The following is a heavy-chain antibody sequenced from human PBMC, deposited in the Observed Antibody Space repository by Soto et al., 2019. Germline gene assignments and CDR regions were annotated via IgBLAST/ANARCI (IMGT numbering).Heavy chain of an antibody. J-gene: IGHJ6*02. Sequence: QVQLVESGGGLVRPGGSLRLSCEASGFTFRDYYMTCFRQAPGKGLEWLSYIDSSTKYTNYADSVKGRFTISRDNAKNSLYLQMNSLRADDTAVYYGAREYYYTMDVWGQGNMVTVSS. CDR3: AREYYYTMDV. CDR1: GFTFRDYY. CDR2: IDSSTKYT. V-gene: IGHV3-11*05.